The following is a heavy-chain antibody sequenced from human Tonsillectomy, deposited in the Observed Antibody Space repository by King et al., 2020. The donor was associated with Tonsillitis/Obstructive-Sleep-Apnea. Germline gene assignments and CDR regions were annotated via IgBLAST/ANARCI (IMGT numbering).Heavy chain of an antibody. CDR1: GFTVSSNY. V-gene: IGHV3-53*01. J-gene: IGHJ4*02. Sequence: VQLVESGGGLIQPGGSLRLSCAASGFTVSSNYMSWVRQAPGKGLEWVSLIYSGGSTYYADSVKGRFTVSRDNYKNTLYLQMNSLRAEDTAVYYCARDRCSTISCYGALDYWGQGTLVTVSS. CDR3: ARDRCSTISCYGALDY. CDR2: IYSGGST. D-gene: IGHD2-2*01.